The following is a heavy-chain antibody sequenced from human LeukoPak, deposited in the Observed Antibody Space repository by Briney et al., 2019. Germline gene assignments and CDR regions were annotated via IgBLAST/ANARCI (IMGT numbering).Heavy chain of an antibody. Sequence: SETLSLTCAVYGDSFSGFYWTWVRQAPGKGLEWIGEISYSGTPRYNPSLNSRITVTLDTSKKQIYLNLSPVTAADTAVYYCVRGNVKHYHSVADEYYYYMDVWGKGTAVIVSS. D-gene: IGHD6-19*01. V-gene: IGHV4-34*01. J-gene: IGHJ6*03. CDR2: ISYSGTP. CDR1: GDSFSGFY. CDR3: VRGNVKHYHSVADEYYYYMDV.